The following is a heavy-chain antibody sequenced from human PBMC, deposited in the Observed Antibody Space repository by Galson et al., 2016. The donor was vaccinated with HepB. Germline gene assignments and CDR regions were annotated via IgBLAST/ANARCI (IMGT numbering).Heavy chain of an antibody. CDR1: GFTFSSYA. Sequence: SLRLSCAASGFTFSSYAMSWVRQAPGKGLKWVSVISGSGGGTYYADSVKGRFTISRDNSKNTLYLQMNSLRAEDTAVYYCAKGAGQWLVRFDYWGQGTLVTVSS. V-gene: IGHV3-23*01. CDR2: ISGSGGGT. CDR3: AKGAGQWLVRFDY. D-gene: IGHD6-19*01. J-gene: IGHJ4*02.